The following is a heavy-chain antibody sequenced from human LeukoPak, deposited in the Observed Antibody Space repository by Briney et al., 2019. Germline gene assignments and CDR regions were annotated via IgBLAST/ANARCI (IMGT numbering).Heavy chain of an antibody. CDR3: ARGSGFETGDP. CDR2: IYGGSNT. V-gene: IGHV3-53*01. J-gene: IGHJ5*02. Sequence: PGGSLRLSCAASGFTVSSIYMSWVRQAPGKGLEWISVIYGGSNTYYYADSVKGRFTISRDNSKNTVYLQMNSLRVEDTAIYYCARGSGFETGDPWGQGTLVTVSS. D-gene: IGHD5-12*01. CDR1: GFTVSSIY.